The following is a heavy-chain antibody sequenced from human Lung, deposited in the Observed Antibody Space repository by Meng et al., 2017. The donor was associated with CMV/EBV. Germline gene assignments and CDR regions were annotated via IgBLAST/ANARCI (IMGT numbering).Heavy chain of an antibody. CDR3: VRDEGGESMIAVLIERFGMDV. D-gene: IGHD3-22*01. CDR1: GFTFSRYA. CDR2: ISYDGSNK. Sequence: SCAASGFTFSRYAMHWVRQAQGKGLEWVAVISYDGSNKYTADSVQGRLTISRDNSKNNLYLQMNSLTVEDTDVYYCVRDEGGESMIAVLIERFGMDVWGQGXTVTVSS. V-gene: IGHV3-30*04. J-gene: IGHJ6*02.